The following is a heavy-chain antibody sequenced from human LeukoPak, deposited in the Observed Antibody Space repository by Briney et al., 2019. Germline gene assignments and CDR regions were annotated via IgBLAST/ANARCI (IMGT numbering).Heavy chain of an antibody. J-gene: IGHJ4*02. CDR3: AREVLRFLEWLSRGDVGYFDY. V-gene: IGHV3-23*01. Sequence: GGSLRLSCAASGFTFSRYGISWVRQAPGKGLEWVSAVSAGGDSTFYADSVKGRFTISRDNSKNTLYLQMNSLRAEDTALYYCAREVLRFLEWLSRGDVGYFDYWGQGTLVTVSS. D-gene: IGHD3-3*01. CDR2: VSAGGDST. CDR1: GFTFSRYG.